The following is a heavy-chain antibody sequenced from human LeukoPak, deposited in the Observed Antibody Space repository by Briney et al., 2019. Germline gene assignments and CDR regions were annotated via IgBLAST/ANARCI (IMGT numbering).Heavy chain of an antibody. J-gene: IGHJ4*02. D-gene: IGHD6-19*01. V-gene: IGHV3-11*04. CDR3: ASTAVAGTRDY. CDR1: GFTFRDYY. Sequence: PGGSLRLSCAGFGFTFRDYYMSWIRQAPGKGLEWISYISSSGSTIYYADSVKGRFTISRDNANNSVFLQMNSLRAEDTAVYYCASTAVAGTRDYWGQGTLVTVSS. CDR2: ISSSGSTI.